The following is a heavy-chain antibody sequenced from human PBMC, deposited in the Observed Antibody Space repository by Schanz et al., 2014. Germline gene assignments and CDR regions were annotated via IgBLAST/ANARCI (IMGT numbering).Heavy chain of an antibody. V-gene: IGHV3-23*04. CDR2: ISGDGGST. J-gene: IGHJ4*02. CDR3: AKEVRIVLRDWLPTPDFDY. Sequence: QLVESGGGLVKPGGSLRLSCATSGFNLRRYSMNWVRQAPGGGLEWVSAISGDGGSTYYADSVKGRFTISRDNSKNTVYLQMNSLRAEDTAIYYCAKEVRIVLRDWLPTPDFDYWGQGTLVTVSS. D-gene: IGHD3-3*01. CDR1: GFNLRRYS.